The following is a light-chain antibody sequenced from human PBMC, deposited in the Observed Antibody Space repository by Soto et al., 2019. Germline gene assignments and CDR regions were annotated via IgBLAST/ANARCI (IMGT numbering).Light chain of an antibody. Sequence: EIVMTQSPATLSVSTGERATLSCRASQSISSNLAWYQQRPGQPPRLLIYGASTRATGIPARFSGSGSGTEFTLTISSLQSEDFAVYYCQQSSNWPRTFGQGTKVDIK. V-gene: IGKV3-15*01. CDR3: QQSSNWPRT. CDR2: GAS. CDR1: QSISSN. J-gene: IGKJ1*01.